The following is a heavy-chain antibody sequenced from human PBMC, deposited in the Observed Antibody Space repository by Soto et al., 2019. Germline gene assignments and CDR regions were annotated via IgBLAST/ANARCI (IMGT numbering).Heavy chain of an antibody. CDR1: GFTFSSYG. CDR2: ISYDGRNK. CDR3: AYDRAGEVNTRFFDY. J-gene: IGHJ4*02. Sequence: QVQLVESGGGVVQPGRSLRLSCAASGFTFSSYGMHWVRQAPGKGLEWVAVISYDGRNKNYADSVKGRFTISRDNSKNTLYLQMTRMRAEVTAVYYCAYDRAGEVNTRFFDYWGQGTLVTVSS. D-gene: IGHD4-17*01. V-gene: IGHV3-30*18.